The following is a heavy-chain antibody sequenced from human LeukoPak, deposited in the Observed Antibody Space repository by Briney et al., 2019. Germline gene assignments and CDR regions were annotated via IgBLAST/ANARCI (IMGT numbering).Heavy chain of an antibody. J-gene: IGHJ5*02. CDR1: GGSISSGGYS. V-gene: IGHV4-30-2*01. Sequence: SQTLSLTCAVSGGSISSGGYSWSWIRQPPGKGLEWIGYIYHSGSTYYNPSLKSRVTISVDTSKNQFSLKLSSVTAADTAVYYCARVRYIWNCGIWFDPWGQGTLVTVSS. CDR3: ARVRYIWNCGIWFDP. CDR2: IYHSGST. D-gene: IGHD1-7*01.